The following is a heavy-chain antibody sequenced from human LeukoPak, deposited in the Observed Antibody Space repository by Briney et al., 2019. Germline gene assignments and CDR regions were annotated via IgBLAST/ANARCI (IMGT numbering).Heavy chain of an antibody. J-gene: IGHJ3*01. Sequence: SETLSLTCAVSEMSFSAYYWNWIRQSPGKGLEWIGEINYGGSTKYTPSLEGRGTILIDTSKNQFSLMLTSVTAADTAVYYCARGFPPGSGSRGSPAFDVWGRGTMVTVSS. CDR2: INYGGST. D-gene: IGHD6-19*01. CDR3: ARGFPPGSGSRGSPAFDV. CDR1: EMSFSAYY. V-gene: IGHV4-34*01.